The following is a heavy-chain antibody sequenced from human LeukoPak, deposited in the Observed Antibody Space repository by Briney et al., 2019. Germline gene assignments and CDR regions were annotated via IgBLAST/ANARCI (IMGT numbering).Heavy chain of an antibody. CDR3: EIVPAATRGGAFDI. D-gene: IGHD2-2*01. CDR2: ISYDGSNK. J-gene: IGHJ3*02. CDR1: GFTFSSYG. V-gene: IGHV3-30*03. Sequence: GGSLRLSCAASGFTFSSYGMHWVRQAPGKGLEWVAVISYDGSNKYYADSVKGRITISRDNSKNTLYLQMNSLRAEDTAVYYCEIVPAATRGGAFDIWGQGTMVTVSS.